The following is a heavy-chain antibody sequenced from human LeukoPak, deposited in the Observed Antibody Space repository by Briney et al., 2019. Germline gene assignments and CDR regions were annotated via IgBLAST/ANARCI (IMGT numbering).Heavy chain of an antibody. CDR2: INHSGST. Sequence: NPSETLSLTCAVYGWSFSGYYWGWIRQPPGKGLEWIGEINHSGSTNYNPSLKSRVTISVDTSKNQFSLKLSSVTAADTAVYYCARESGAGVVKWEGIVRPYYFDYWGQGTLVAVSS. V-gene: IGHV4-34*01. CDR3: ARESGAGVVKWEGIVRPYYFDY. CDR1: GWSFSGYY. D-gene: IGHD4-23*01. J-gene: IGHJ4*02.